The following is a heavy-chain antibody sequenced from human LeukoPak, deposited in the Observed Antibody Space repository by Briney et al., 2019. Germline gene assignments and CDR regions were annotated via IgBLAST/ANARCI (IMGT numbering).Heavy chain of an antibody. Sequence: VGSVKVSCKASGYTFTSYGISWVRQAPGQGLEWMAWIRAYNGNTNYAQKLKGRVTMTTDTSTSTAYMELRSLRSDDTAVYYCARPGVIVGATDYWGQGTLVTVSS. CDR2: IRAYNGNT. CDR1: GYTFTSYG. D-gene: IGHD1-26*01. J-gene: IGHJ4*02. V-gene: IGHV1-18*01. CDR3: ARPGVIVGATDY.